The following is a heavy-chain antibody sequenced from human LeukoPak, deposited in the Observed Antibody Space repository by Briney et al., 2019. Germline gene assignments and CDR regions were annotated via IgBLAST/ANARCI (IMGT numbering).Heavy chain of an antibody. CDR3: ARVSPYYDFWSGYPRPQYYYYYYMDV. Sequence: SETLSLTCTVSGGSISSYYWSWIRQPPGKGLEWIGYIYYSGSTNYNPSLKSRVTISVDTSKNQFSLKLSSVTAADTAVYYCARVSPYYDFWSGYPRPQYYYYYYMDVWGKGTTVTVSS. V-gene: IGHV4-59*01. J-gene: IGHJ6*03. CDR1: GGSISSYY. D-gene: IGHD3-3*01. CDR2: IYYSGST.